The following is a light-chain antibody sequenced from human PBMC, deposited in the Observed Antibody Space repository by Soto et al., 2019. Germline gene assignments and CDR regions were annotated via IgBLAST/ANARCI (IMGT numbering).Light chain of an antibody. CDR3: QQRRGT. CDR2: DAS. CDR1: QSVSTY. Sequence: PGERATLSCRTSQSVSTYLAWYQQRPGQAPRLLIYDASNRATGIPARFSGSGSGTDFTLTISSLEPEDFAVYYCQQRRGTFGQGTKVEIK. J-gene: IGKJ2*02. V-gene: IGKV3-11*01.